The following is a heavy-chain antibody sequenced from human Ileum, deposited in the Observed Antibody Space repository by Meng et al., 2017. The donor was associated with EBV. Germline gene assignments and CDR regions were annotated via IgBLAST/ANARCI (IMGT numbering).Heavy chain of an antibody. D-gene: IGHD1-14*01. CDR2: IGLSADAI. Sequence: QLVKSGGGLVKPGGFLRLSCAASGFTFSYYSLSWSRQAPGKGLQVIASIGLSADAIYYADSVKGRFTISRDNANNSLYLQMNNLRVDETAVYYCAGRNNWFDPWGQGTLVTVSS. J-gene: IGHJ5*02. V-gene: IGHV3-11*01. CDR3: AGRNNWFDP. CDR1: GFTFSYYS.